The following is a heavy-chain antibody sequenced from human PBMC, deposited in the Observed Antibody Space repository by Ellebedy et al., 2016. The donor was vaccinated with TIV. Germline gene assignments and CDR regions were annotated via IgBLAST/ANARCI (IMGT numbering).Heavy chain of an antibody. J-gene: IGHJ4*02. Sequence: AASVKVSCKVSGYTLTDLSMHWVRQAPGKGLEWMGGFDPEDGETIYAQKFQGRVTMTEDTSTDTAYMDLSSLRSEDTAVYYCARDRGGVGATNGFDYWGQGTLVTVSS. V-gene: IGHV1-24*01. CDR1: GYTLTDLS. D-gene: IGHD1-26*01. CDR2: FDPEDGET. CDR3: ARDRGGVGATNGFDY.